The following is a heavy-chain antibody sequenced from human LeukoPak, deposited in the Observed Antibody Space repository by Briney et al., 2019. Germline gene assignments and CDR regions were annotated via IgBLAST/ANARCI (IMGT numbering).Heavy chain of an antibody. CDR3: ARRDYFYGSGGAPFDH. V-gene: IGHV4-34*01. J-gene: IGHJ4*02. CDR1: SGSFNNYY. CDR2: SNPGRDT. Sequence: PSETLSLSCGVSSGSFNNYYWTWIRQSPGKGLEWIGVSNPGRDTNINPSLTGRVTISVDTSKNQVSLKLTSVTAADTGVYFCARRDYFYGSGGAPFDHWGQGTLVTVSS. D-gene: IGHD3-10*01.